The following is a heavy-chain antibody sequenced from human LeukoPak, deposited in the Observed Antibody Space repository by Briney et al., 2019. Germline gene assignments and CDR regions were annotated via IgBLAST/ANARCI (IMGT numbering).Heavy chain of an antibody. V-gene: IGHV3-30*01. J-gene: IGHJ4*01. CDR3: ARDRTTYYYDSSGSYFDY. CDR2: ISYDGSNK. D-gene: IGHD3-22*01. CDR1: GFTFSSYA. Sequence: PGGSLRLSCAASGFTFSSYAMHWVRQAPGKGLEWVAVISYDGSNKYYADSVKGRFTISRDNPKNTLYLQMNSLRAEDTAAYYCARDRTTYYYDSSGSYFDYWGQGTLVTVSS.